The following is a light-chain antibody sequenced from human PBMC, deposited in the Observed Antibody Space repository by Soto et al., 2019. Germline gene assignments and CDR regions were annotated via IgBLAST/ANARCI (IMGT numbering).Light chain of an antibody. CDR1: QSVGSS. Sequence: EIVLTQSPATLSLSPGERATLSCRASQSVGSSLALYQQTPGQVPRLLIYDASKRATGIPARLSGSGSGTDFTLTISSLEPEDFALYYCQQHSNWIAFGQGTRLEI. V-gene: IGKV3-11*01. J-gene: IGKJ5*01. CDR2: DAS. CDR3: QQHSNWIA.